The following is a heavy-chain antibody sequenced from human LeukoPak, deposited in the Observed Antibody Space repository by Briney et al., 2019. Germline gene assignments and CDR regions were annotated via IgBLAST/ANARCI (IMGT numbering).Heavy chain of an antibody. Sequence: KSSETLSLTCTVSGYSISSGYYWAWIRQPPGKGLEWIGSIYHSGSTNHNPSFKSRVTMSVDTSKNQFSLKLSSVTAADTALYYCARHDDYSRAFDIWGQGTMVTVSS. D-gene: IGHD4-11*01. J-gene: IGHJ3*02. V-gene: IGHV4-38-2*02. CDR3: ARHDDYSRAFDI. CDR1: GYSISSGYY. CDR2: IYHSGST.